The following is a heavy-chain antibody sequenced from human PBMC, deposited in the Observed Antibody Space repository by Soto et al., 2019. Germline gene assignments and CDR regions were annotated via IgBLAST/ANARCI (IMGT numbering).Heavy chain of an antibody. J-gene: IGHJ4*02. D-gene: IGHD2-15*01. CDR1: GGSFSGYY. V-gene: IGHV4-34*01. CDR3: ARVPPRYCSGGSCYPRGGSFDY. CDR2: INHSGST. Sequence: SETLSLTCAVYGGSFSGYYWSWIRQPPGKGLEWIGEINHSGSTNYNPSLKSRVTISVDTSKNQFSLKLSSVTAADTAVYYCARVPPRYCSGGSCYPRGGSFDYWGQGTLVTVSS.